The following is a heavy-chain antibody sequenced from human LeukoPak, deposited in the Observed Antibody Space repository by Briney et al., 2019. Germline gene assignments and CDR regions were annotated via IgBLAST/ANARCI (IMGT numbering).Heavy chain of an antibody. Sequence: GASVKVSCKASGYTFTGYYMHWVRQARGQGLEWMGWINPNSGGTNYAQKFQGRVTMTRDTSISTAYMELSRLRSDDTAVYYCARDRGIAAADFDYWGQGTLVTVSS. CDR3: ARDRGIAAADFDY. J-gene: IGHJ4*02. V-gene: IGHV1-2*02. CDR2: INPNSGGT. D-gene: IGHD6-13*01. CDR1: GYTFTGYY.